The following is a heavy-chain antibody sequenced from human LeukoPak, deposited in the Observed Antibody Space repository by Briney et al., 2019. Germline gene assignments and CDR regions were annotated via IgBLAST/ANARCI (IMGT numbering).Heavy chain of an antibody. V-gene: IGHV3-7*01. CDR1: GFSFSTYW. CDR3: ARDPESSSFDL. Sequence: GGSLRLSCASSGFSFSTYWMSWVRQTPEKGLEFVANIDQGGSVRNYMDSLKGRCTISRDNAKKSLYLEINSLRADDTAVYYCARDPESSSFDLWGRGALVTVSS. J-gene: IGHJ4*02. CDR2: IDQGGSVR. D-gene: IGHD6-13*01.